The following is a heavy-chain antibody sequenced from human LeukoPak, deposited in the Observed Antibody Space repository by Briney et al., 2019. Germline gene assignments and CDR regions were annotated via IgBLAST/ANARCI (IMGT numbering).Heavy chain of an antibody. CDR2: ISCNSGSI. V-gene: IGHV3-9*01. CDR1: EFIFDLYA. CDR3: AKDLRWELPARFDY. J-gene: IGHJ4*02. Sequence: GGSQRLSCAASEFIFDLYAVHWARHARGKGRECLSCISCNSGSICYADSVKGQFTISRDNAKNSLYLQMNSLRAEDTALYYCAKDLRWELPARFDYWGQGTLVTVSS. D-gene: IGHD1-26*01.